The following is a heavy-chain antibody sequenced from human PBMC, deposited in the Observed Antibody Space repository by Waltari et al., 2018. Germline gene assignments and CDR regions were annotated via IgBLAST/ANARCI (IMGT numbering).Heavy chain of an antibody. Sequence: VQLQESGPGLVKPSQTLSLTCTVSGGSISSGSYYWSWIRQPAGKGLEWIGRIYTSGSTNYNPSLKSRVTISVDTSKNQFSLKLSSVTAADTAVYYCARDSRGIDYWGQGTLVTVSS. CDR1: GGSISSGSYY. V-gene: IGHV4-61*02. D-gene: IGHD6-13*01. CDR3: ARDSRGIDY. CDR2: IYTSGST. J-gene: IGHJ4*02.